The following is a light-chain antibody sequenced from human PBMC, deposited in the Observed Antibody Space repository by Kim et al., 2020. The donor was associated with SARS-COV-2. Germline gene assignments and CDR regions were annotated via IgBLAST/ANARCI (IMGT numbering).Light chain of an antibody. Sequence: GQSITIACTRTGSDVGSYNLVSWYQQHPGKAPKLMIYEDSKRPSGVSNRFSGSKSGNTASLTISGLQAEDEADYYCCSYAGSSTYVFGTGTKVTVL. CDR1: GSDVGSYNL. CDR3: CSYAGSSTYV. CDR2: EDS. J-gene: IGLJ1*01. V-gene: IGLV2-23*01.